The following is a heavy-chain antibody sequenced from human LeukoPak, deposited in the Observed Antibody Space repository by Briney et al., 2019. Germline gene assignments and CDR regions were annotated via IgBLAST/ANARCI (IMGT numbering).Heavy chain of an antibody. V-gene: IGHV3-21*01. D-gene: IGHD5-24*01. CDR3: ASGDGYNQLAIDY. CDR1: GFTFSSYS. J-gene: IGHJ4*02. Sequence: GGSLRLSCAASGFTFSSYSMNWVRQAPGKGLEWVSSISSSSSYIYYADSVKGRFTISRDNAKNSLYLQMNSLRAEDTAVYYCASGDGYNQLAIDYWGQGTLVTVSS. CDR2: ISSSSSYI.